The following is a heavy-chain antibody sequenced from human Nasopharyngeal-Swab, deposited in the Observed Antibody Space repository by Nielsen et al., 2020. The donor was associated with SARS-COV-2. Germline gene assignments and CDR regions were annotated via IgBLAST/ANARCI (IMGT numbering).Heavy chain of an antibody. CDR3: ARRLKDYNYYDSSGPDWYFDL. V-gene: IGHV5-51*01. CDR1: GYSFTSYW. Sequence: GESLKISCKGSGYSFTSYWIGWVRQMPGKGLEWMGIIYPGDSDTRYSPSFQGQVTISADKSISTAYLQWSSLKASDTAMYYCARRLKDYNYYDSSGPDWYFDLWGRGTLVTVS. CDR2: IYPGDSDT. J-gene: IGHJ2*01. D-gene: IGHD3-22*01.